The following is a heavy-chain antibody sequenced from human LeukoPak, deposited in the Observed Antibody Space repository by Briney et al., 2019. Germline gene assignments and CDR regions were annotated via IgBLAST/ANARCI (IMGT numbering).Heavy chain of an antibody. V-gene: IGHV2-70*11. D-gene: IGHD3-22*01. J-gene: IGHJ4*02. Sequence: SGPALVKPTQTLTLTCTFPGVSLSTSGMCVSWTRQSAGKSLELRARIDWDDDKYYTTSLKTGLTISNDTSEKQVVLIMTNMDPADTATYHCARMPYYAGSGYCLPDWGQGTLVPVPS. CDR2: IDWDDDK. CDR1: GVSLSTSGMC. CDR3: ARMPYYAGSGYCLPD.